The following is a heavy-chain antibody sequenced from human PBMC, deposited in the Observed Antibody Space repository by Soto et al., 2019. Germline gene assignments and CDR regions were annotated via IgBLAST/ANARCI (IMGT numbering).Heavy chain of an antibody. CDR2: IWYDGSNK. CDR1: GFTFSSYG. V-gene: IGHV3-33*08. J-gene: IGHJ4*02. Sequence: PGGSLRLSCAASGFTFSSYGMHWVRQAPGKGLEWVAVIWYDGSNKYYADSVKGRFTISRDNSKNTLYLQMNSLRAEDTAVYYCARDGKQYSSGWYFDYWGQGTLVTVSS. D-gene: IGHD6-19*01. CDR3: ARDGKQYSSGWYFDY.